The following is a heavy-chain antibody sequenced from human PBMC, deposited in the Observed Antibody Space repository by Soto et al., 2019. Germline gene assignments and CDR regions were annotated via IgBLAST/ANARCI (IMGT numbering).Heavy chain of an antibody. D-gene: IGHD5-12*01. CDR2: VGSGGNT. V-gene: IGHV3-23*01. CDR1: GFSFSSYA. CDR3: AKDSGYSYNPEDYFDY. Sequence: EVQLLESGGGLVQPGGSLRLSCEASGFSFSSYAMSWVRQAPGKGLEWVSGVGSGGNTYYADSVKGRFTISRDNSKNKQYLQMNSLRAEDTAVYFCAKDSGYSYNPEDYFDYWGQGTLVTVSS. J-gene: IGHJ4*02.